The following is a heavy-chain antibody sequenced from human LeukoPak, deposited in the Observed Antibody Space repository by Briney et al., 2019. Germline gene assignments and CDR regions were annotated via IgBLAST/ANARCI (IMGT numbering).Heavy chain of an antibody. CDR3: ARDGYCSSTSCYRTADI. V-gene: IGHV1-2*02. CDR2: INPNSGGT. Sequence: VSVKVSCKASGYTFTGYYMHWVRQAPGQGLEWMGWINPNSGGTNYAQKFQGRVTMTRDTSISTAYMELSRLRSDDTAAYYCARDGYCSSTSCYRTADIWGQGTLVTVSS. CDR1: GYTFTGYY. J-gene: IGHJ4*02. D-gene: IGHD2-2*01.